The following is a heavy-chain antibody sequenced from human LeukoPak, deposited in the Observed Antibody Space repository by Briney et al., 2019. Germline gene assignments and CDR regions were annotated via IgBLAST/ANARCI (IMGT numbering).Heavy chain of an antibody. CDR2: IIPIFGTA. CDR3: ARDLEAYYYGSYRGGSCLDY. D-gene: IGHD3-10*01. CDR1: GGTFSSYA. J-gene: IGHJ4*02. V-gene: IGHV1-69*05. Sequence: SVKVSCKASGGTFSSYAMSWVRQAPGQGLEWMGRIIPIFGTANYAQKFQGRVTITTDESTSTAYMELSSLRSEDTAVYYCARDLEAYYYGSYRGGSCLDYWGQGTLVTVSS.